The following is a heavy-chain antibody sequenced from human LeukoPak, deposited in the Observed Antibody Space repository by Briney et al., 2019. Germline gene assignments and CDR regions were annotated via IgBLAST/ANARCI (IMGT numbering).Heavy chain of an antibody. CDR1: GFTVSSNY. V-gene: IGHV3-53*01. Sequence: GGSLRLSCVASGFTVSSNYVSWVRQAPGKGLEWVSVIYSGGSTYYADSVKGRFTISRDNSKNTLYLQMNSLRAEDTAVYYCARDAYIAAAGTGYWGQGTLVTVSS. CDR2: IYSGGST. J-gene: IGHJ4*02. D-gene: IGHD6-13*01. CDR3: ARDAYIAAAGTGY.